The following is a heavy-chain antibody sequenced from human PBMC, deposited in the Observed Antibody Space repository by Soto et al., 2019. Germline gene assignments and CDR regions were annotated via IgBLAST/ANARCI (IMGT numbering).Heavy chain of an antibody. CDR2: IYPGDSDT. CDR3: ARHFSNLRYYFYAMDV. CDR1: GSSFTSYW. D-gene: IGHD3-3*01. V-gene: IGHV5-51*01. J-gene: IGHJ6*02. Sequence: GESLKISCKGSGSSFTSYWIGWVRQMPGKGLEWMGIIYPGDSDTRYSPSFQGHVTITVDKSTSTAYLQWQRLKATDTAMYYCARHFSNLRYYFYAMDVWGQGTTVTVSS.